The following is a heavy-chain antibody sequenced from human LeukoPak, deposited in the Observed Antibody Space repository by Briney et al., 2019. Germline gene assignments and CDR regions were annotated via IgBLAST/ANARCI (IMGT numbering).Heavy chain of an antibody. J-gene: IGHJ4*02. Sequence: GRSLRLSCAASGFIFNNEWMDWVRQAPGKGLEWVANIRADGTEKYYVDSVKGRFTISRDFSKNTVFLHMNSLRAEDTAMYYCARGDDSGYYDYFDYWGQGALVTVSS. D-gene: IGHD3-22*01. V-gene: IGHV3-7*03. CDR2: IRADGTEK. CDR1: GFIFNNEW. CDR3: ARGDDSGYYDYFDY.